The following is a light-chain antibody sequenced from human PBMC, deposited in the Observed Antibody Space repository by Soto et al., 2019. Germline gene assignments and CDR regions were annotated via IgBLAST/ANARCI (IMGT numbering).Light chain of an antibody. CDR2: VEGSGNY. J-gene: IGLJ3*02. Sequence: QPVLTQSSSASASLGSSVKLTCTLSSGHSSYSIAWHQQQPEKAPRYLMKVEGSGNYNKGNGVPDRFSGSSSGADRYLTISTLQFEDEAEYYCETWDSNTRVCGGGTKLTVL. CDR1: SGHSSYS. CDR3: ETWDSNTRV. V-gene: IGLV4-60*02.